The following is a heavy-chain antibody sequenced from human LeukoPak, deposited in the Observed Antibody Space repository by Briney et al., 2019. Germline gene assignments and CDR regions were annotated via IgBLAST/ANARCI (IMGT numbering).Heavy chain of an antibody. D-gene: IGHD6-19*01. J-gene: IGHJ2*01. Sequence: PSETLSLTCTVSGCSMSSYYWSWIRQPPGKGLEWIGYIYNNGRTNYNPSPKSRVTISVDTSKNQFSLRLTSVTAADTAVYYCARDPGSSGYWYFDLWSRGTLVTVSS. CDR1: GCSMSSYY. CDR3: ARDPGSSGYWYFDL. V-gene: IGHV4-59*01. CDR2: IYNNGRT.